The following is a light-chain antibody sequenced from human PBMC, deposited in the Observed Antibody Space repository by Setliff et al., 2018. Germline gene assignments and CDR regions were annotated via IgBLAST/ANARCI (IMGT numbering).Light chain of an antibody. CDR1: SSDVGGYNY. CDR3: CSYAGRYTPYV. V-gene: IGLV2-11*01. Sequence: QSALTQPRSVSGSPGQSVTISCTGTSSDVGGYNYVSWYQQHPGKAPKLMISDVSKRPSGVPDRFSGSKSGTTASLTISGLQAEDEADYYCCSYAGRYTPYVFGSGTKATVL. CDR2: DVS. J-gene: IGLJ1*01.